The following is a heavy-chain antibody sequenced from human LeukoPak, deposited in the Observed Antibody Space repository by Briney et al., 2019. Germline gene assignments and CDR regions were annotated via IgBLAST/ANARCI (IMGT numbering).Heavy chain of an antibody. V-gene: IGHV4-34*01. CDR2: INHSGST. D-gene: IGHD3-22*01. CDR1: GGSFSGYY. CDR3: ARDSSGYYYILFAFDI. Sequence: PSETLSLTCAVYGGSFSGYYWSWIRQPPGKGLEWIGEINHSGSTNYNPSFKSRVTISVDTSKNQFSLKLSSVTAADTAVYYCARDSSGYYYILFAFDIWGQGTMVTVSS. J-gene: IGHJ3*02.